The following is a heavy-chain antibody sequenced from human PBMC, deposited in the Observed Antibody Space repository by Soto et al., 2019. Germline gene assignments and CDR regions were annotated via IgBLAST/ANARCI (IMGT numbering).Heavy chain of an antibody. V-gene: IGHV4-59*01. D-gene: IGHD6-19*01. J-gene: IGHJ4*02. CDR1: GGSISGFY. Sequence: QVQLQESGPGLVKPSETLSLICSVSGGSISGFYWSWIRQPPGKGLEWIGYIYYSGSTDYSPSLKGRVTMSVDTSKNQFSLRLSSVTAADTAVYFCARGGWTLDSWGQGTLVTVSS. CDR2: IYYSGST. CDR3: ARGGWTLDS.